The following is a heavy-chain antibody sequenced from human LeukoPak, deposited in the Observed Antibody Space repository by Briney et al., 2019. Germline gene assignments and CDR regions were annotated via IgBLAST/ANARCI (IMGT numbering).Heavy chain of an antibody. CDR2: IYHSGST. J-gene: IGHJ5*02. D-gene: IGHD1-1*01. CDR1: GGSISSSSYY. CDR3: ARQYGNNWYDDRGWFDP. Sequence: SETLSLTCTVSGGSISSSSYYWGWVRQPPGKGLEWIGSIYHSGSTSYNPSLKSRVTISVDTSKNQFSLKLSSVTAADTAVYYCARQYGNNWYDDRGWFDPWGQGTLVTVSS. V-gene: IGHV4-39*01.